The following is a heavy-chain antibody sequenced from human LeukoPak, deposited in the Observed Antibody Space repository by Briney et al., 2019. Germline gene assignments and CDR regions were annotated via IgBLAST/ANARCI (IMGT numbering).Heavy chain of an antibody. CDR3: TREGYDYVWGNYRYPHMDV. Sequence: PSETLSLTCIVSGGSISRSSSYWGWIRQPPGKGLEWIGSIYSTGSTYFNPSLKSRVTISVDTSKTQFSLKLRSVTAADTAVYYCTREGYDYVWGNYRYPHMDVWGKGTTVTISS. J-gene: IGHJ6*03. V-gene: IGHV4-39*07. CDR1: GGSISRSSSY. CDR2: IYSTGST. D-gene: IGHD3-16*02.